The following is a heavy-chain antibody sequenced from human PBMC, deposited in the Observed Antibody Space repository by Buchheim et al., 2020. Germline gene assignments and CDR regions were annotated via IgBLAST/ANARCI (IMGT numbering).Heavy chain of an antibody. D-gene: IGHD5-18*01. Sequence: EVQLVESGGGLVQPGGSLRLSCAASGFTFSSYWMHWVRQAPGKGLVWVSRINSDGSSTSYADSVKGRFTISRDNAKNTLYLQMNSLRAEDTAVYYCAREDVDTAMVSTLYYYYYMDVWGKGTT. CDR2: INSDGSST. V-gene: IGHV3-74*01. CDR1: GFTFSSYW. CDR3: AREDVDTAMVSTLYYYYYMDV. J-gene: IGHJ6*03.